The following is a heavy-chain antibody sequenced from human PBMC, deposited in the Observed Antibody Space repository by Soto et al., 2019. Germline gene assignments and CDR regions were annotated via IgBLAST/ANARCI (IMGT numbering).Heavy chain of an antibody. CDR3: ARNAIAMVRRTNNWFEP. Sequence: EVQLLESGGGLVQPGGSLRLSCAASGFTFSNHAMSWVRQAPGKGLEWVSASSGNGISTYYADSVRGRFTISRDNSKNTLYLQMNRLRADDTAVYYCARNAIAMVRRTNNWFEPWGQGTLVTVST. V-gene: IGHV3-23*01. CDR1: GFTFSNHA. D-gene: IGHD3-10*01. CDR2: SSGNGIST. J-gene: IGHJ5*02.